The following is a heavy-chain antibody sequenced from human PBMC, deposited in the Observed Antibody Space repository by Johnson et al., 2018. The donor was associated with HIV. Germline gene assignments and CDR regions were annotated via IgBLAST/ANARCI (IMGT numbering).Heavy chain of an antibody. CDR1: GFTVNSNY. CDR3: AKDRYSLTRDTFDI. CDR2: IYSGGSR. Sequence: VQLVESGGGLIQPGGSLRLSCAASGFTVNSNYMSWVRQAPGQGLEWVSVIYSGGSRHYRDSVQGRFTVSRDSSRNTVYLQMNSLRAEDTAVYYCAKDRYSLTRDTFDIWGQGTMVTVSS. D-gene: IGHD2-21*01. J-gene: IGHJ3*02. V-gene: IGHV3-53*01.